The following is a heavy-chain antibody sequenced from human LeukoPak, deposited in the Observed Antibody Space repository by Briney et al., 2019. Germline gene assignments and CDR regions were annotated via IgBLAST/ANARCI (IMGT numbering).Heavy chain of an antibody. Sequence: EGSLRLSCAASGFTFSSYAMHWVRQAPGKGLEWVAVISYDGGNKYYADSVKGRFTISRDNSKNTLYLQMNSLRAEDTAVYYCARGSGYSSGELDYWGQGTLVTVSS. D-gene: IGHD6-19*01. CDR2: ISYDGGNK. J-gene: IGHJ4*02. CDR3: ARGSGYSSGELDY. CDR1: GFTFSSYA. V-gene: IGHV3-30-3*01.